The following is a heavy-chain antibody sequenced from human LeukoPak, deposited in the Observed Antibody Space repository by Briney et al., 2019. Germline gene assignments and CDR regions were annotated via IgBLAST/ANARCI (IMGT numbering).Heavy chain of an antibody. CDR3: GRDLWDATGY. CDR2: IFSGDST. V-gene: IGHV3-53*05. J-gene: IGHJ4*02. CDR1: TVSSNY. D-gene: IGHD1-14*01. Sequence: GGSLRLSCTVSSNYMSWVRQAPGKGLEGLSVIFSGDSTYYADSGTGRFTISRDISKNTLYLQMNSLSPEDTSVYYGGRDLWDATGYWGQGTLVTVSS.